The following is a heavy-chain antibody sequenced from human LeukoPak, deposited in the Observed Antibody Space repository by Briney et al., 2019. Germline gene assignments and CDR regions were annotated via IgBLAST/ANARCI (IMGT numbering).Heavy chain of an antibody. CDR3: ARTRVAATDFDY. CDR2: INPNSGGT. D-gene: IGHD2-15*01. J-gene: IGHJ4*02. V-gene: IGHV1-2*02. CDR1: GYTFTCYY. Sequence: ASVKVSCKASGYTFTCYYMHWVRQAPGQGLEWMGWINPNSGGTNYAQKFQGRVTMTRDTSISTAYMELSRLRSDDTAVYYCARTRVAATDFDYWGQGTLVTVSS.